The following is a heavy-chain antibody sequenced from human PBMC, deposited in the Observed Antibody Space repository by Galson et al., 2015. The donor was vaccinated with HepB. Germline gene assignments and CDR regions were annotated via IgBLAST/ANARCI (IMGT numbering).Heavy chain of an antibody. CDR2: ISYDGSNK. V-gene: IGHV3-30*18. CDR3: AKDGRGGSSSWYRIDY. J-gene: IGHJ4*02. D-gene: IGHD6-13*01. Sequence: SLRLSCAASGFTFSSYGMHWVRQAPGKGLEWVAVISYDGSNKYYADSVKGRFTISRDNSKNTLYLQMNSLGAEDTAVYYCAKDGRGGSSSWYRIDYWGQGTLVTVSS. CDR1: GFTFSSYG.